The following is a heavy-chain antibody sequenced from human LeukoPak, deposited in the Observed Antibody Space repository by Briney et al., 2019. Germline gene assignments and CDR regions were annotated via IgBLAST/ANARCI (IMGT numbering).Heavy chain of an antibody. J-gene: IGHJ4*02. D-gene: IGHD1-26*01. CDR2: IYPGDSET. V-gene: IGHV5-51*01. CDR1: GYSFTNYS. CDR3: ARHLATYAEIDY. Sequence: GESLKISCKGSGYSFTNYSIGWVRQMPGKGLEWMGVIYPGDSETSYSPSFQGQVTISADKSISTAYLQWSSLKASDTAMYYCARHLATYAEIDYWGQGTLVTVSS.